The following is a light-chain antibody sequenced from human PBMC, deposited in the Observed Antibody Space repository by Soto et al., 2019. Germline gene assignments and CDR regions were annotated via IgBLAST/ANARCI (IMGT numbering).Light chain of an antibody. CDR3: QQSYVTPLT. Sequence: DIQLTQSPSSLSASKVATVTMTCRASLPINSDLIWYQHKPGKAPRLLLYDASSLQIGVPSRFTGSGSGTDFTLTISDLQPDDLGTYYCQQSYVTPLTFGGGTKVDIK. CDR2: DAS. CDR1: LPINSD. J-gene: IGKJ4*01. V-gene: IGKV1-39*01.